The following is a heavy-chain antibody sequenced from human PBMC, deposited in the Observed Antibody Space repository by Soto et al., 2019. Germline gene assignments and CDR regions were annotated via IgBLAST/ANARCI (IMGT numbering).Heavy chain of an antibody. J-gene: IGHJ3*02. D-gene: IGHD2-15*01. CDR1: GGSIRSGGYY. Sequence: SETLSVTYTVSGGSIRSGGYYWSWIRKNPGKGLEWIGYIYYSGSTYYNPSLKSRVTISVDTSKNQFSLKLSSVTAADTALYSCPRGAGVPLTPCAFDTRAQGTMVTVS. V-gene: IGHV4-31*03. CDR2: IYYSGST. CDR3: PRGAGVPLTPCAFDT.